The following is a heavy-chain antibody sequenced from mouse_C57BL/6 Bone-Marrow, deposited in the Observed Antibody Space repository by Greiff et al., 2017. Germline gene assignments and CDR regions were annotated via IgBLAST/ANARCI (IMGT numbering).Heavy chain of an antibody. V-gene: IGHV5-12*01. J-gene: IGHJ3*01. D-gene: IGHD2-12*01. CDR1: GFTFSDYY. CDR2: ISNGGGST. CDR3: SRRGGIYYNYYGFAY. Sequence: EVQLVESGAGLVQPGGSLKLSCAASGFTFSDYYMYWVRQTPEKRLEWVAYISNGGGSTYYPDTVKGRVTISRDNATNTLYLQMSRLRSSDTSMYYCSRRGGIYYNYYGFAYWGQGTLVTVSA.